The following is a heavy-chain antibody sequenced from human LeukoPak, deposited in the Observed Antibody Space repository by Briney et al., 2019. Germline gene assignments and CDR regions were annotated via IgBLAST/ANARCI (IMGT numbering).Heavy chain of an antibody. V-gene: IGHV4-61*08. J-gene: IGHJ4*02. CDR2: SYHRGST. Sequence: SQTLSLTCTVSGGSISSGDYYWSWIRQPPGKGLEWIGWSYHRGSTSYNPSLKSRVAISVDTSKNQFSLKLTSVTAADTAVYYCARDRELGYWGQGTLVIVSS. CDR3: ARDRELGY. CDR1: GGSISSGDYY. D-gene: IGHD1-1*01.